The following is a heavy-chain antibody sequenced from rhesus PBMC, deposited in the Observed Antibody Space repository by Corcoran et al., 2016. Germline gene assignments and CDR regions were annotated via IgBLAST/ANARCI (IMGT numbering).Heavy chain of an antibody. D-gene: IGHD6-43*01. J-gene: IGHJ4*01. V-gene: IGHV4-93*02. CDR2: IYGSGGNT. CDR1: VGPLRSRTW. CDR3: ARHERGDTLAAATIY. Sequence: QVQLQESGPAVAKPSETLSLTCAVSVGPLRSRTWWLWTGKSPGMGLKWFGGIYGSGGNTEYNPTLKSQVTISIDTSKNQFSLKLSSVTAADTAVYYCARHERGDTLAAATIYWGQGVLVTVSS.